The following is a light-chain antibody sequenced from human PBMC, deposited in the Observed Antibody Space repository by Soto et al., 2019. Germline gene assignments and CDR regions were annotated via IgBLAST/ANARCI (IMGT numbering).Light chain of an antibody. J-gene: IGLJ3*02. CDR2: SDD. V-gene: IGLV1-44*01. Sequence: QSALTQPPSLSGTPGQRVTISCSGSNSNIGRYSVNWYQHFPGTAPKILIYSDDERPSGVPDRFSGSKSGTSASLAISVLQSEDEAEYYCAAWDDNLNGPLFGGGTKSPS. CDR1: NSNIGRYS. CDR3: AAWDDNLNGPL.